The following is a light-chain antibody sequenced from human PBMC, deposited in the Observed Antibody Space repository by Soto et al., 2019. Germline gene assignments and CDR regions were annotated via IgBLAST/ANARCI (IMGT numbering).Light chain of an antibody. CDR3: QHRSIWPFT. CDR2: DAS. CDR1: QSVSRF. J-gene: IGKJ3*01. V-gene: IGKV3-11*01. Sequence: EIVLTQSPATLSLSPGERATLSCRASQSVSRFLAWYQQKPGQAPRLLIYDASNMATGIPARFSGSGSGTDFTLTISSLEPEDFAVYYCQHRSIWPFTFGPGTKVDLK.